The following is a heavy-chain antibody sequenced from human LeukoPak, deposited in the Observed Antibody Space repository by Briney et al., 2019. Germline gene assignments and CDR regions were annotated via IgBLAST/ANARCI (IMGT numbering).Heavy chain of an antibody. J-gene: IGHJ4*02. D-gene: IGHD3-3*01. CDR1: KFTFSHYG. CDR2: ISSDGSIK. Sequence: GGSLRLSCTASKFTFSHYGMQWVRQAPGKGLEWVAVISSDGSIKVYADSVKGRFTLSRDNSINTVDLRMNSLRAEDTAVYYCLKEYHSRGFGAYFDYWGQGTLVTVSS. CDR3: LKEYHSRGFGAYFDY. V-gene: IGHV3-30*18.